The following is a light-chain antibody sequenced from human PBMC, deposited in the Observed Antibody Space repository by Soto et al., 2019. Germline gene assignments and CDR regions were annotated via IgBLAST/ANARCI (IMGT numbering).Light chain of an antibody. CDR3: SSYAGNSNYV. V-gene: IGLV2-8*01. CDR2: DVT. Sequence: QSALNQPPSASGSPGQSVTISGTGTSSDVGAYKFVSWYQQNPGKAPKLIIYDVTKRPTGVPDRFSGSKSGNTASLTVSGLQAEDEADYYCSSYAGNSNYVFGSGTKVTVL. J-gene: IGLJ1*01. CDR1: SSDVGAYKF.